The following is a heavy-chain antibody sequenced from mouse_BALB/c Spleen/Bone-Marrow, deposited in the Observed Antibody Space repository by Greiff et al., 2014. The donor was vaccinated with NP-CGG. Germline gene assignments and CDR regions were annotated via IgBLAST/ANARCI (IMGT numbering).Heavy chain of an antibody. J-gene: IGHJ3*01. CDR3: GRHSRGYDGFAN. D-gene: IGHD2-2*01. CDR1: GFAFSTYD. CDR2: ISSGGGNT. Sequence: VQLQQSGGGLVKPGGSLKLSCAASGFAFSTYDMSWVRQTPEKRLEWVAYISSGGGNTYYPDTVKGRFTISRDNAKNTLSLQMSSLKSEDTAIFFCGRHSRGYDGFANRGQGTLVTVSA. V-gene: IGHV5-12-1*01.